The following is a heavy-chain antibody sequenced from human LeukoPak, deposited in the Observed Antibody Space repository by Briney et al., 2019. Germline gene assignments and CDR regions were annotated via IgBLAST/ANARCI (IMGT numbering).Heavy chain of an antibody. V-gene: IGHV3-30-3*01. Sequence: GRSLRLSCAASGFTFSSSAMHWLRQAPDKGLEGVAVISYDGSNKYYADSVKGRFTISRDNSKNTLYLQMNSLSADDTAVYYCARDRNSSGWYEGFDYWGQGTLVTVSS. CDR1: GFTFSSSA. CDR3: ARDRNSSGWYEGFDY. D-gene: IGHD6-19*01. J-gene: IGHJ4*02. CDR2: ISYDGSNK.